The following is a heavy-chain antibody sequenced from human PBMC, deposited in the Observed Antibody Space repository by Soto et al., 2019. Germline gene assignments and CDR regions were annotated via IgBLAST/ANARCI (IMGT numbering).Heavy chain of an antibody. CDR2: IWYDGSNK. CDR3: ARDSSWYDRYYYGMDV. Sequence: QVQLVESGGGVVQPGRSLRLSCAASGFTFSSYGMHWVRQAPGKGLEWVAVIWYDGSNKYYADSVKGRFTISRDNSKNTLYLQMNSLRAEDTAVYYCARDSSWYDRYYYGMDVWGQGTTVTVSS. J-gene: IGHJ6*02. D-gene: IGHD6-13*01. CDR1: GFTFSSYG. V-gene: IGHV3-33*01.